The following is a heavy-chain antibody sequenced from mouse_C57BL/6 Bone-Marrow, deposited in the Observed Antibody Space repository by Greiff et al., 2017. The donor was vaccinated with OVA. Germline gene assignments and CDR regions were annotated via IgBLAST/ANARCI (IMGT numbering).Heavy chain of an antibody. CDR3: ARPHLYGSSYWYFDV. J-gene: IGHJ1*03. V-gene: IGHV5-6*01. Sequence: EVQVVESGGDLVKPGGSLKLSCAASGFTFSSYGMSWVRQTPDKRLEWVATISSGGSYTYYPDSVKGRFTISRDNAKNTLYLQMSSLKSEDTAMYYCARPHLYGSSYWYFDVWGTGTTVTVSS. CDR1: GFTFSSYG. D-gene: IGHD1-1*01. CDR2: ISSGGSYT.